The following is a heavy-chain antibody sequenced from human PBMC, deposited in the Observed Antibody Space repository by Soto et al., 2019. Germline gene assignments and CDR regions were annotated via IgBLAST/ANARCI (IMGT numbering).Heavy chain of an antibody. V-gene: IGHV4-34*01. D-gene: IGHD6-19*01. CDR3: ARGYSSGWYAY. Sequence: QVQLQQWGAGLLKPSETLSLTCAVYGGSFSGYYWSWIRQPPGKGLEWIGEINHSGSTNYNPSLKSRVTISVDTSKNQFSLKLSSVTAADTAVYYCARGYSSGWYAYWGQGTRVTVSS. CDR1: GGSFSGYY. CDR2: INHSGST. J-gene: IGHJ4*02.